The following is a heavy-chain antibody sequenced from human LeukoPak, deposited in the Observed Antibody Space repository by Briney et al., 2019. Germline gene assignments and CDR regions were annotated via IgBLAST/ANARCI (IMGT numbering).Heavy chain of an antibody. J-gene: IGHJ4*02. D-gene: IGHD6-13*01. Sequence: SETLSLTCTVSGGSISSYYWSWIRQLPGKGLEWIGYIYYSGSTNYNPSLKSRVTISVDTSKNQFSLKLSSVTAADTAVYYCARFIAAAGSFDYWGQGTLVTVSS. CDR3: ARFIAAAGSFDY. CDR2: IYYSGST. CDR1: GGSISSYY. V-gene: IGHV4-59*01.